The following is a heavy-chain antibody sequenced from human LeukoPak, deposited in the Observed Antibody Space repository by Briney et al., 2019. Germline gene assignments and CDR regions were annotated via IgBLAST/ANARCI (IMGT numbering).Heavy chain of an antibody. Sequence: GGSLRLSCAASGFAFSGYTVNWVRQAPGKGLEWVSYISSSSSPIYYADSVKGRFTISRDNAENSLYLQMNSLRAEDTAVYYCAGQYSSGNNAFDYWGQGTLVTVSS. D-gene: IGHD2-21*01. V-gene: IGHV3-48*01. CDR3: AGQYSSGNNAFDY. J-gene: IGHJ4*02. CDR2: ISSSSSPI. CDR1: GFAFSGYT.